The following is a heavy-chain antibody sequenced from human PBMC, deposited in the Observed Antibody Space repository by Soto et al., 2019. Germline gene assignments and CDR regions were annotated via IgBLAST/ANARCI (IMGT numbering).Heavy chain of an antibody. CDR2: INHSGST. D-gene: IGHD3-3*01. Sequence: SETLSLTWAVYGGSFSGYYWRWLRQPPGKGLEWIGEINHSGSTNYNPSLKSRVTISVDTSKNQFSLKLSSVTAADTAVYYCARGQGSGAQSGYMDVWGQGTTVTVSS. CDR3: ARGQGSGAQSGYMDV. J-gene: IGHJ6*02. CDR1: GGSFSGYY. V-gene: IGHV4-34*01.